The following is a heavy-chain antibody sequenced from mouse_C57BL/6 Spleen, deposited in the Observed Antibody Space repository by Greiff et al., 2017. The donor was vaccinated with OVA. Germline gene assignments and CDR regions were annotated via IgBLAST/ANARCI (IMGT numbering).Heavy chain of an antibody. Sequence: QVQLQQPGAELVMPGASVKLSCKASGYTFTSYWMHWVKQRPGQGLEWIGEIDPSDSYTNYNQKFKGKSTLTVDKSSSTAYMQLSSLTSEDSAVYYCARCPDYPYYFDYWGQGTTLTVSS. CDR1: GYTFTSYW. J-gene: IGHJ2*01. V-gene: IGHV1-69*01. CDR3: ARCPDYPYYFDY. D-gene: IGHD2-4*01. CDR2: IDPSDSYT.